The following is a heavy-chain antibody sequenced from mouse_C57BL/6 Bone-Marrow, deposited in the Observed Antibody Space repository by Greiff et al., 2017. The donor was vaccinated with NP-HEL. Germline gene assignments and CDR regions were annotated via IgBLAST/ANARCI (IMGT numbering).Heavy chain of an antibody. Sequence: LQPGAELVKPGASVKMSCKASGYTFTSYWITWVKQRPGQGLEWIGDIYPGSGSTNYNEKFKSKATLTVDTSSSTAYMQLSSLTSEDSAVYYCARSGKLYAMDYWGQGTSVTVSS. V-gene: IGHV1-55*01. CDR2: IYPGSGST. CDR1: GYTFTSYW. J-gene: IGHJ4*01. CDR3: ARSGKLYAMDY.